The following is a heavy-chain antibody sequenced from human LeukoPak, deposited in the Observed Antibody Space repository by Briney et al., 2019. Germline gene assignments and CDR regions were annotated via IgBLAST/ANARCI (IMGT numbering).Heavy chain of an antibody. V-gene: IGHV1-46*01. Sequence: GASVKVSCKASGYTFSSYFMFWVRQAPGQGLERMGIINPSGGSTSYAQRFQGRVSMTRDTSTSTVYMELRRLRSEDTAVYYCARDRGGVVIIEYYFDYWGQGTLVTVSS. D-gene: IGHD3-3*01. CDR1: GYTFSSYF. J-gene: IGHJ4*02. CDR3: ARDRGGVVIIEYYFDY. CDR2: INPSGGST.